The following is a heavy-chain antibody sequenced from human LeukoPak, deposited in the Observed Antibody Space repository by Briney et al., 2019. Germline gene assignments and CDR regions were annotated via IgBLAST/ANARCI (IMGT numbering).Heavy chain of an antibody. J-gene: IGHJ3*02. Sequence: PSETLSLTCTVSGGSIGTYFWSWIRQTPGKGLEWFGYTHYSGTINYNPSLKSRVSISVDTSKNQLSLRLTSVTAADTAVYYCARHDNRGGAFDIWGQGTLVTISS. CDR3: ARHDNRGGAFDI. D-gene: IGHD1-14*01. CDR2: THYSGTI. CDR1: GGSIGTYF. V-gene: IGHV4-59*01.